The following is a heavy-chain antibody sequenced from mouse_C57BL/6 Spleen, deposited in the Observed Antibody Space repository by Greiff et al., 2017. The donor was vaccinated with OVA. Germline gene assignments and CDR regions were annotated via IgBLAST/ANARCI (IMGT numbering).Heavy chain of an antibody. CDR3: ARKGTYYSHRGAMDY. J-gene: IGHJ4*01. D-gene: IGHD2-12*01. CDR2: INPNNGGT. V-gene: IGHV1-26*01. Sequence: EVQLQQSGPELVKPGASVKISCKASGYTFTDYYMNWVKQSHGKSLEWIGDINPNNGGTSYNQKFKGKATLTVDKSSSTAYMELRSLTSEDSAVYYCARKGTYYSHRGAMDYWGQGTSVTVSS. CDR1: GYTFTDYY.